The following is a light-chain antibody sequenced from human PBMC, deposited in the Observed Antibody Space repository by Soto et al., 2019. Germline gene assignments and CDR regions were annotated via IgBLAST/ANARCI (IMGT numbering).Light chain of an antibody. J-gene: IGKJ3*01. CDR2: AAS. CDR1: QGISSY. CDR3: LHQNSDSPDT. V-gene: IGKV1-9*01. Sequence: DIQLTQSPSFLSASVGDRVTITCRASQGISSYLAWYQQKPGKAPKLLIFAASTLQNGVPSRFSCSGSATEFTITIFSLQPEDFATYYCLHQNSDSPDTFGSGTKVNIK.